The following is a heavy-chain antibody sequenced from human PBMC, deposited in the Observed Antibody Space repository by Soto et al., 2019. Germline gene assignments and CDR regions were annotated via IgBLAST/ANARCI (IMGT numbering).Heavy chain of an antibody. CDR3: AIRYGSCVDY. D-gene: IGHD2-15*01. V-gene: IGHV4-59*08. CDR2: IYYSGST. J-gene: IGHJ4*02. CDR1: GVSISSYY. Sequence: QVQLQESGPVLVKHSETLSLTCTVSGVSISSYYWSWLRQPPGKGLEWIGYIYYSGSTNYNPSLKSRVTRSVDTSKYQSSLSLSSVTDADKAVYYCAIRYGSCVDYWGQGTLVTVSS.